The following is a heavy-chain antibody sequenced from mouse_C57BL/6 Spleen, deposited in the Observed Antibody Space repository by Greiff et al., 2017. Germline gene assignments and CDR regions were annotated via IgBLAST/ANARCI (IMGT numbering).Heavy chain of an antibody. D-gene: IGHD3-2*02. CDR3: ARGETAQATFAY. V-gene: IGHV5-4*01. CDR1: GFTFSSYA. J-gene: IGHJ3*01. Sequence: EVQLVESGGGLVKPGGSLKLSCAASGFTFSSYAMSWVRQTPEKRLEWVATISDGGSYTYYPDNVKGRFTISRDNAKNNLYLQMSHLKSEDTAMYYCARGETAQATFAYWGQGTLVTVSA. CDR2: ISDGGSYT.